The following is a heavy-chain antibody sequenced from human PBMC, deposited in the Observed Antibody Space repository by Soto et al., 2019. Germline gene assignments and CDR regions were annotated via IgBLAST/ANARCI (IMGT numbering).Heavy chain of an antibody. Sequence: QVQLVESGGGVVQPGRSLRLSCAASGFTFSRYGMHWVRQAPGKGLEWVAVIWYDGSNKYYEDFVKGRFTISRDNSKNTLYLQMNSLRAEDTAVYYCARDPTETNYYYYYLDVWGKGTPVTVSS. D-gene: IGHD1-7*01. V-gene: IGHV3-33*01. CDR1: GFTFSRYG. CDR2: IWYDGSNK. CDR3: ARDPTETNYYYYYLDV. J-gene: IGHJ6*03.